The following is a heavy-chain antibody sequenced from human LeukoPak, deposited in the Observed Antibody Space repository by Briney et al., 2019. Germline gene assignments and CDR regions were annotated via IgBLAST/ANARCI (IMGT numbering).Heavy chain of an antibody. CDR1: GGSISSYY. Sequence: SETLSLTCTVSGGSISSYYWSWIRQPPGKGLEWIGYIYYSGSTNYNPSLKSRVTISVDTSKNQFSLKLSSVTAADTAVYYCASSAKPRAVAEFDYWGQGTLVTVSS. CDR2: IYYSGST. CDR3: ASSAKPRAVAEFDY. J-gene: IGHJ4*02. D-gene: IGHD6-19*01. V-gene: IGHV4-59*08.